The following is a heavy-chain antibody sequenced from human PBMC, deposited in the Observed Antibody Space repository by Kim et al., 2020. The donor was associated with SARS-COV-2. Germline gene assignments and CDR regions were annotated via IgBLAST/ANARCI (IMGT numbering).Heavy chain of an antibody. V-gene: IGHV6-1*01. CDR2: TYYRSKWYN. J-gene: IGHJ4*02. CDR3: ARVGTGRYSSSRRFDY. CDR1: GDSVSSNSAA. D-gene: IGHD6-13*01. Sequence: SQTLSLTCAISGDSVSSNSAAWNWIRQSPSRGLEWLGRTYYRSKWYNDYAVSVKSRITINPDTSKNQFSLQLNSVTPEDTAVYYCARVGTGRYSSSRRFDYWGQGTLVTVSS.